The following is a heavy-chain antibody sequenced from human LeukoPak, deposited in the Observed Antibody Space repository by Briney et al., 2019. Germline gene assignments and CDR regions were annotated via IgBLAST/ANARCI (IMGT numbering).Heavy chain of an antibody. V-gene: IGHV3-53*01. Sequence: QTGGSLRLSCTVSGFTVSSNSMSWVRQAPGKGLEWVSFIYSDNTHYADSVKGRFTISRDNSKNTLYLQMNSLRAEDTAVYYCARVLSGRGSLYDYYYYMDVWGKGTTVTISS. CDR3: ARVLSGRGSLYDYYYYMDV. J-gene: IGHJ6*03. D-gene: IGHD3-10*01. CDR1: GFTVSSNS. CDR2: IYSDNT.